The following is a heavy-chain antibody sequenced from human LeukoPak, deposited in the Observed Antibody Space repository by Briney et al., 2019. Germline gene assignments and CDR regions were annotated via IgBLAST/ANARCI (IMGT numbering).Heavy chain of an antibody. CDR1: GFTFSYNG. J-gene: IGHJ4*02. Sequence: GGSLRLSCAASGFTFSYNGMSWVRQAPGKGLEWVSAINGNGGTTFYADSVKGRFTISRDNSKNTLFLQMNSLRADDTAVYYCATRRGSGTYYGSDYWGQGTLVTVSS. D-gene: IGHD3-10*01. CDR3: ATRRGSGTYYGSDY. V-gene: IGHV3-23*01. CDR2: INGNGGTT.